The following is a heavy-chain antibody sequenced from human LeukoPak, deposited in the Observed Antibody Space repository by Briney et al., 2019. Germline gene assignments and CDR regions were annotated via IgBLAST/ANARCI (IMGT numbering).Heavy chain of an antibody. CDR2: IRGSGAGT. CDR1: GFTFSSYA. Sequence: PGGSLRLSCAASGFTFSSYAMSWVRQAPGKGLEWVSGIRGSGAGTDYADSVKGRFTISRDNSQNTLSLQLNSLRGGDTAVYYCAREGTVTPGGLYWYFDLWGRGTLVTVSS. V-gene: IGHV3-23*01. D-gene: IGHD4-17*01. J-gene: IGHJ2*01. CDR3: AREGTVTPGGLYWYFDL.